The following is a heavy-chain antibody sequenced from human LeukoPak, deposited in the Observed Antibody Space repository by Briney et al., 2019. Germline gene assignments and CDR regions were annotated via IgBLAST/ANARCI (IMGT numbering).Heavy chain of an antibody. CDR2: IRSTPTGGTP. J-gene: IGHJ4*02. D-gene: IGHD6-6*01. V-gene: IGHV3-49*04. CDR3: TTLMSGRPDD. Sequence: GSLRLSCSVSVITFRERAMSWVRQAPGQGPEWVGFIRSTPTGGTPEYAAAVKGRFTISRDDSKGIAYLQMNSLQTEDTAVYYCTTLMSGRPDDWGQGTLVTVSS. CDR1: VITFRERA.